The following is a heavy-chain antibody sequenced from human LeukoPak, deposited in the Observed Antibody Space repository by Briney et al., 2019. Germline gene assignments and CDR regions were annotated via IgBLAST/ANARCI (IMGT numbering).Heavy chain of an antibody. CDR3: ARVRYRLREKYYFDY. V-gene: IGHV4-61*05. J-gene: IGHJ4*02. CDR2: IYYSGST. CDR1: GGSISSSSYY. D-gene: IGHD5-12*01. Sequence: SETLSLTCTVSGGSISSSSYYWGWIRQPPGKGLEWIGYIYYSGSTNYNPSLKSRVTISVDTSKNQFSLKLSSVTAADTAVYYCARVRYRLREKYYFDYWGQGTLVTVSS.